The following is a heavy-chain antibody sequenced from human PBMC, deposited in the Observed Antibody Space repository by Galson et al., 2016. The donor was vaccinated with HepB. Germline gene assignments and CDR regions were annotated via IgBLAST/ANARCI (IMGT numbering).Heavy chain of an antibody. CDR3: ARDPYQWLSKYYFDY. J-gene: IGHJ4*02. CDR2: INWNSGTV. CDR1: GFTFGDYA. D-gene: IGHD6-19*01. V-gene: IGHV3-9*01. Sequence: SLRLSCAASGFTFGDYAMHWVRHSPGKGLEWVAGINWNSGTVFYADSVKGRFTISRDNNRNSIYLQMDNLSVEDTAFYFCARDPYQWLSKYYFDYWGQGALVTVSS.